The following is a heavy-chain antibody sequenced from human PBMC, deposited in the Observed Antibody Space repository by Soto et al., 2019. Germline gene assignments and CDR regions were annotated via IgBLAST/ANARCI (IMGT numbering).Heavy chain of an antibody. CDR3: ARGPPHHY. J-gene: IGHJ4*02. CDR1: GGSISSGGYS. CDR2: IYHSGNT. V-gene: IGHV4-30-2*01. Sequence: SETLSLTCAVSGGSISSGGYSWSWIRQPPGKGLEWIGYIYHSGNTYYNPSLKSRVTISVDWSKNQFSLTLSSVTAADTAVDYCARGPPHHYWGQGTLVTVSS.